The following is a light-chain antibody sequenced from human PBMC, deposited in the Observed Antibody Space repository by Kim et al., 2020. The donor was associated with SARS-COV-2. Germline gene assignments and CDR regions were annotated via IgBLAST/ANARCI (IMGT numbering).Light chain of an antibody. CDR2: GKN. J-gene: IGLJ2*01. CDR3: TSRDSNGYVV. CDR1: SLRSYY. V-gene: IGLV3-19*01. Sequence: SSELTQDPAVSVALGQTVRITCQGDSLRSYYASWNQQKAGQAPVLVIYGKNNRPSGIPDRFSGSSSGNTASLTITGAQAEDEADYYCTSRDSNGYVVFGGGTQLTV.